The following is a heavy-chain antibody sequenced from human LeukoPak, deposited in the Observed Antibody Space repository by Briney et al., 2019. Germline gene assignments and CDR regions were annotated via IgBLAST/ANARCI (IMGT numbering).Heavy chain of an antibody. Sequence: SETLSLTCTVSGGSISSYYWSWIRQPPGKGLEWIGYIYYGGSTNYNPSLKSRVTISVDTSKNQFSLKLSSVTAADTAVYYCARASITMVRGVSGSIDYWGQGTLVTVSS. CDR3: ARASITMVRGVSGSIDY. D-gene: IGHD3-10*01. J-gene: IGHJ4*02. CDR2: IYYGGST. CDR1: GGSISSYY. V-gene: IGHV4-59*01.